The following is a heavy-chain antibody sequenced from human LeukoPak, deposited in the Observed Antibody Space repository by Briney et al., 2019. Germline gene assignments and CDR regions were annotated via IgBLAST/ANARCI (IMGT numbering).Heavy chain of an antibody. CDR1: GFPFSGYE. D-gene: IGHD1-1*01. J-gene: IGHJ3*02. CDR2: ISRSGGTI. Sequence: GGSLRLSCAASGFPFSGYEMNWVRQAPGGGLEWVSYISRSGGTIYYADSVKGRFTISRDNAKNSLYLQMNSLRAEDTAVYYCARDTVTTGVDAFDIWGQGTMVTVSS. V-gene: IGHV3-48*03. CDR3: ARDTVTTGVDAFDI.